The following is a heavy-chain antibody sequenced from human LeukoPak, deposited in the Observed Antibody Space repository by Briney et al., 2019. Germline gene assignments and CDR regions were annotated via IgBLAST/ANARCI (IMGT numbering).Heavy chain of an antibody. CDR3: VLGIRTPYCFDY. J-gene: IGHJ4*02. D-gene: IGHD1-14*01. V-gene: IGHV4-39*01. Sequence: SETLSLTCTVSRGSISSSSYYWGWIRQPPGKGLEWIGSVYYSGSTYYNPSLKSRVTISVDTSKNQLSLKLSSVTAADTAVYYCVLGIRTPYCFDYWGQGTLVTVSS. CDR1: RGSISSSSYY. CDR2: VYYSGST.